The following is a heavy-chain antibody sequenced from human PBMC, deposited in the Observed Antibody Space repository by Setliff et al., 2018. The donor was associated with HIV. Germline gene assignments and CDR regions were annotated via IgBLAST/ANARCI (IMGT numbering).Heavy chain of an antibody. D-gene: IGHD3-22*01. Sequence: ASVKVSCKASGYTFTSYAMHWVRQAPGQRLEWMGWINAGNGNTKYSQKFQGRVTITGDTSASTAYMEPSSLRSEDTAVYYCASNSYYDSSGYRPSDAFDIWGQGTMVTVSS. CDR1: GYTFTSYA. V-gene: IGHV1-3*01. CDR2: INAGNGNT. J-gene: IGHJ3*02. CDR3: ASNSYYDSSGYRPSDAFDI.